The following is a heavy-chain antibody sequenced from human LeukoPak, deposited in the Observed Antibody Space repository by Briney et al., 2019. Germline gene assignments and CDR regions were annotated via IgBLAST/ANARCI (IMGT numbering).Heavy chain of an antibody. CDR1: GFTFDDYA. Sequence: GGSLRLSCAASGFTFDDYAMHWVRQAPGKGLEWVSGISWNSGSIGYADSVKGRFTISRDNAKNSLYLQMNSLRAEDTALYYCAKESGLAAAYDYCGQGTLVTVSS. CDR3: AKESGLAAAYDY. V-gene: IGHV3-9*01. J-gene: IGHJ4*02. CDR2: ISWNSGSI. D-gene: IGHD6-13*01.